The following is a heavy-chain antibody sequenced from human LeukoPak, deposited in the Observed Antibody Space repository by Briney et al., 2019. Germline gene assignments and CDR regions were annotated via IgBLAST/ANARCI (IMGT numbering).Heavy chain of an antibody. D-gene: IGHD3-22*01. CDR3: ARDGVYYYDSSGRPDY. J-gene: IGHJ4*02. CDR1: GYTFTSYG. Sequence: ASVKVSCKASGYTFTSYGISWVRQAPGQGLEWMGWISAYNGNTNYAQKLRGRVTMTTDTSTSTAYMELRSLRSDDTAVYYCARDGVYYYDSSGRPDYWGQGTLVTVSS. CDR2: ISAYNGNT. V-gene: IGHV1-18*01.